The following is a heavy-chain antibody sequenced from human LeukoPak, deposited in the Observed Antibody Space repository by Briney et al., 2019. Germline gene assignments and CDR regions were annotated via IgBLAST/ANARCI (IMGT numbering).Heavy chain of an antibody. CDR2: ISGYNGNT. V-gene: IGHV1-18*04. J-gene: IGHJ6*04. CDR1: GYTFRNFG. D-gene: IGHD6-13*01. Sequence: GASVKVACKASGYTFRNFGMSWVRQAPGQGLEWMGWISGYNGNTDYAQRFQGRITLTTDIATSTAYMELRSLRSDDTAVYFCARDQYNAWYEGHEYNYGMDVWGKGTTVTVSS. CDR3: ARDQYNAWYEGHEYNYGMDV.